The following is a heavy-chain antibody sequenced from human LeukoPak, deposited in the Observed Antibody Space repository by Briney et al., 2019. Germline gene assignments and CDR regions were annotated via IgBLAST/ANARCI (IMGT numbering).Heavy chain of an antibody. D-gene: IGHD6-13*01. V-gene: IGHV3-7*01. Sequence: GGSLRLSCAASGFTFSSYERNWVRQAPGKGLEWVANIKQDGSEKLYVDSVKGGFTISRDNAKNSLYLQMNSLRAEDTAVYYCARDPRSSSWKGASFDYWGQGTLVTVSS. CDR3: ARDPRSSSWKGASFDY. CDR1: GFTFSSYE. CDR2: IKQDGSEK. J-gene: IGHJ4*02.